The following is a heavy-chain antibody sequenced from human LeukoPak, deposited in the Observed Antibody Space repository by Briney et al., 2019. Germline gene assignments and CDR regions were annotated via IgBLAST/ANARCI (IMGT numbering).Heavy chain of an antibody. V-gene: IGHV3-23*01. J-gene: IGHJ4*02. CDR1: GFTFSSYA. Sequence: PGGSLRLSCAASGFTFSSYAMSWVRQAPGKGLEWVSAISGSGGSTYYADSVKGRFTISRDNSKNTLYLQMNSLRAEDTAVYYCAKAYTYYYDSSGHIPGDYWGQGTLVTVSS. D-gene: IGHD3-22*01. CDR3: AKAYTYYYDSSGHIPGDY. CDR2: ISGSGGST.